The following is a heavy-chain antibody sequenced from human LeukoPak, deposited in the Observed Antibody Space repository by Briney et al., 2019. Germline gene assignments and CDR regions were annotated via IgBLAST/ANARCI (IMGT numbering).Heavy chain of an antibody. CDR3: ARGFDFWSGSSPYFDY. D-gene: IGHD3-3*01. Sequence: ASVKVSCKASGGTFSSYAISWVRQATGQGLEWMGWMNPNSGNTGYAQKFQGRVTITRNTSISTAYMELSSLRSEDTAVYYCARGFDFWSGSSPYFDYWGQGTLVTVSS. CDR2: MNPNSGNT. V-gene: IGHV1-8*03. CDR1: GGTFSSYA. J-gene: IGHJ4*02.